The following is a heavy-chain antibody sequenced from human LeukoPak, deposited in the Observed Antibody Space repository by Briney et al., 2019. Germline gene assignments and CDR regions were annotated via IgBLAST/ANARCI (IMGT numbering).Heavy chain of an antibody. CDR3: GRGHYGLDV. CDR2: INADGSEK. V-gene: IGHV3-7*01. Sequence: GGSLRLSRTACGFSISCHWQTCARQTPGKGLEWVAHINADGSEKSYVGSVKGRFTISKDSVENYVTLQMNSVRAEDTAVYYCGRGHYGLDVWGQGATVTVSS. J-gene: IGHJ6*02. CDR1: GFSISCHW.